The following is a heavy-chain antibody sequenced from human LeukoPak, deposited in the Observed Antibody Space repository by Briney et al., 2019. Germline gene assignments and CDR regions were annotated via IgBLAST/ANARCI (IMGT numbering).Heavy chain of an antibody. V-gene: IGHV4-39*07. D-gene: IGHD5-12*01. Sequence: SETLSLTCTVSGGSISSSSYYWGWIRQPPGKGLEWIGSIYYSGSTYYNPSLKSRVTISVDTSKNQFSLKLSSVTAADTAVYYCARTIGQSIVATITDAFDIWGQGTMVTVSS. J-gene: IGHJ3*02. CDR2: IYYSGST. CDR1: GGSISSSSYY. CDR3: ARTIGQSIVATITDAFDI.